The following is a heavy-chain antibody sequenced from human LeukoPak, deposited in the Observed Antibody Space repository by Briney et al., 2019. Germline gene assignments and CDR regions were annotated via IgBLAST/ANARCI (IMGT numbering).Heavy chain of an antibody. CDR3: AKDWGEATVTNWFDP. J-gene: IGHJ5*02. CDR2: ISYDGSNK. D-gene: IGHD4-11*01. Sequence: GGSLRLSCAASRFTFSSYGIHWVRQAPGKGLEWVAVISYDGSNKFYADSVKGRFTISRDNSKNTLFLQMNSLRPEDTAVYYCAKDWGEATVTNWFDPWGQGTLVTVSS. CDR1: RFTFSSYG. V-gene: IGHV3-30*18.